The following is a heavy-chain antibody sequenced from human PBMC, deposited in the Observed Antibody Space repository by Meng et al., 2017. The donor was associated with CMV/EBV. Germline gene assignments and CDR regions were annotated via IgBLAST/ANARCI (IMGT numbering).Heavy chain of an antibody. D-gene: IGHD6-6*01. CDR1: GGTFSSYA. Sequence: QVQLVQSWGEVKEPWSSVKFSCKASGGTFSSYAISWVRQAPGQGLEWMGGIIPIFGTANYAQKFQGRVTITADESTSTAYMELSSLRSEDTAVYYCARDYSGIAARPGFDPWGQGTLVTVSS. CDR2: IIPIFGTA. CDR3: ARDYSGIAARPGFDP. J-gene: IGHJ5*02. V-gene: IGHV1-69*12.